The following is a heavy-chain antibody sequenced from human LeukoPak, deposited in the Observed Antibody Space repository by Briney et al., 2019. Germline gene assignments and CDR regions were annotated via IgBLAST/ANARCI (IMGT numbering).Heavy chain of an antibody. V-gene: IGHV1-2*02. D-gene: IGHD2-15*01. Sequence: ASANVSCKASGYTLTGYYMHWVRQAPGQGLEWMGWIDPNSGGTNYAQKFQGRVTLTRDTSISTAYMELSRLRSDDTAVYYCARAGYCSGGSCYALDYWGQGTLVTVSS. J-gene: IGHJ4*02. CDR2: IDPNSGGT. CDR3: ARAGYCSGGSCYALDY. CDR1: GYTLTGYY.